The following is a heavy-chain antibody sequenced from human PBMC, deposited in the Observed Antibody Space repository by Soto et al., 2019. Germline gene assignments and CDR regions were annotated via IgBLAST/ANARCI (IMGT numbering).Heavy chain of an antibody. Sequence: PGGSLRLSCAASGFTFSNAWMRWVRQAPGKGLEWVGRIKIKTDGGTTDYAAPVKGRFTISRDDSENTLYLQMNSLKTEDTAVYYCATELRWELPPLDYWGQGTLVTVSS. J-gene: IGHJ4*02. CDR2: IKIKTDGGTT. CDR3: ATELRWELPPLDY. D-gene: IGHD1-26*01. CDR1: GFTFSNAW. V-gene: IGHV3-15*01.